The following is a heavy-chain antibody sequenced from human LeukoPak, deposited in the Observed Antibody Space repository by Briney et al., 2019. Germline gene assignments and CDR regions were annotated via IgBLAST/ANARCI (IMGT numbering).Heavy chain of an antibody. CDR2: ISSSSSYI. J-gene: IGHJ5*02. D-gene: IGHD3-10*01. CDR3: ARAPKRDGSGSYT. V-gene: IGHV3-21*04. CDR1: GFTFSSYS. Sequence: GGSLRLSCAASGFTFSSYSMNWVRQPPGKGLEWVSSISSSSSYIYYADSLKGGITISRANANNSIYLQMNSLSAAATAVYYCARAPKRDGSGSYTWGQGTLVTVSS.